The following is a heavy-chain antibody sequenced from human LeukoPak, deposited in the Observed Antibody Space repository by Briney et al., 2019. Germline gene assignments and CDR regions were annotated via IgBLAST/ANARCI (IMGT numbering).Heavy chain of an antibody. CDR1: GYTFTDYF. CDR2: INPDSGGT. CDR3: AGGAYYNL. Sequence: ASVKASCKASGYTFTDYFLHWVRQAPGQGLEWLGWINPDSGGTDYAQKFQGRVTMTRDTSTTTVYMELSRLRSDDTAVYFCAGGAYYNLWGQGTLVTVSS. D-gene: IGHD3-10*01. V-gene: IGHV1-2*02. J-gene: IGHJ5*02.